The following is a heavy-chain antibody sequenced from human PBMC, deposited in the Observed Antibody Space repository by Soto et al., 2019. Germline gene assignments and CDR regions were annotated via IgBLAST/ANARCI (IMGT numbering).Heavy chain of an antibody. Sequence: EVQLLESGGALVQPGGSLRLSCAASGFTFSDYAMTWVRQAPGKGLEWVSSISDSGSTTYYADSVKCRFTISRDNSNNTLYLQMNTLRAEDTAVYYCAKHQIAMIVVKIYFGAWGQGTTVTVSS. CDR2: ISDSGSTT. CDR1: GFTFSDYA. D-gene: IGHD3-22*01. J-gene: IGHJ3*01. V-gene: IGHV3-23*01. CDR3: AKHQIAMIVVKIYFGA.